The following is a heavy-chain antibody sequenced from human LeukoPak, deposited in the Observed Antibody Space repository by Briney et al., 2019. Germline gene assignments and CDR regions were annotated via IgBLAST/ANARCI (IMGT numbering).Heavy chain of an antibody. J-gene: IGHJ1*01. V-gene: IGHV3-7*01. D-gene: IGHD1-26*01. CDR1: GFTFSSYW. CDR3: ARDPSGSYHGLYFQH. Sequence: GGSLRLSCAASGFTFSSYWMSWVRQAPGKGLEWVANIKQDGSEKYYVDSVKGRFTISRDNAKNSLYLQMNSLRAEDTAVYYCARDPSGSYHGLYFQHWGQGTLVTVSS. CDR2: IKQDGSEK.